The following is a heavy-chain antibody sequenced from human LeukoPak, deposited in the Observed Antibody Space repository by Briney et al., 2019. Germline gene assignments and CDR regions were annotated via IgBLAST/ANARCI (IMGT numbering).Heavy chain of an antibody. Sequence: GASVKVSCKASGYTFAAHHIHWVRQAPGQGLEWMGWILPDGRDTKYSQKFQDRMTLTTDTSTNTAYMELSRLKPDDTAVYYCSGRHGPGPVWGQGTLISASP. CDR1: GYTFAAHH. CDR3: SGRHGPGPV. J-gene: IGHJ4*02. CDR2: ILPDGRDT. V-gene: IGHV1-2*02. D-gene: IGHD3-10*01.